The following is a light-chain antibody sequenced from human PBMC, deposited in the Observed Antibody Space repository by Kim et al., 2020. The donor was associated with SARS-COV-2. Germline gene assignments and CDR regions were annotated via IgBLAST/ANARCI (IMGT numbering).Light chain of an antibody. V-gene: IGLV3-9*01. Sequence: VAVGETARITCGGNNIGSKNVHWYQQKPGQAPVLVIYRDSNRPSGIPERFSGSNSGNTATLTISRAQAGDEADYYCQVWDSSTDWVFGGGTQLTVL. J-gene: IGLJ3*02. CDR2: RDS. CDR3: QVWDSSTDWV. CDR1: NIGSKN.